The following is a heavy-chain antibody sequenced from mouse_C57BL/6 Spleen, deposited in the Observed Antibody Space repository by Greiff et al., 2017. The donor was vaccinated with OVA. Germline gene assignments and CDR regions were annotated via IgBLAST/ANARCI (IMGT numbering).Heavy chain of an antibody. Sequence: DVMLVESGPGMVKPSQSLSLTCTVTGYSITSGYDWHWIRHFPGNKLEWMGYISYSGSTNYNPSLKSRISITHDTSKNHFFLKLNSVTTEDTATYYCARGDRLDYFDYWGQGTTLTVSS. J-gene: IGHJ2*01. V-gene: IGHV3-1*01. CDR1: GYSITSGYD. CDR2: ISYSGST. CDR3: ARGDRLDYFDY. D-gene: IGHD2-13*01.